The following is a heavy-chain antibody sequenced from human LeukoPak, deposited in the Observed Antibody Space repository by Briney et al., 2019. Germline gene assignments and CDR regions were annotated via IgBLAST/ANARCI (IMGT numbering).Heavy chain of an antibody. Sequence: PGGSLRLSCAVSGFTVDSNYMSWVRQTPGKGLEWVSVIYSGGSTYYADSVKGRFTISRDNSKNTLYLQMNSLRAEDTAVYYCARDSGRFDVFDIWGQGTMVTVSS. J-gene: IGHJ3*02. D-gene: IGHD3-10*01. CDR3: ARDSGRFDVFDI. V-gene: IGHV3-66*01. CDR1: GFTVDSNY. CDR2: IYSGGST.